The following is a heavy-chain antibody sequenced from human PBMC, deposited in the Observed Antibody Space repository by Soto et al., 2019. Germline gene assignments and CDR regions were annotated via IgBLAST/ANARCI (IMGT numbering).Heavy chain of an antibody. Sequence: PSETLSLTCVVYGGSFSAYYWSWIRQPPGKGLEWIGEINHSGGTSYNPSLKSRVTISVDTSKSQFSLKLTSVTAADRAVYYCARGSVDTVDSSGFYEYWGKGTPVTVSS. CDR3: ARGSVDTVDSSGFYEY. J-gene: IGHJ4*02. CDR2: INHSGGT. CDR1: GGSFSAYY. D-gene: IGHD3-22*01. V-gene: IGHV4-34*01.